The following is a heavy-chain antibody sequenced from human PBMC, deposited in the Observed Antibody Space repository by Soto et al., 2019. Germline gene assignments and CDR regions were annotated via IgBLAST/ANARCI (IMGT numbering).Heavy chain of an antibody. J-gene: IGHJ4*02. Sequence: EVQLLESGGXXVQPGGSLRLSCVASGFTFSNYAMTWVRQAPGKGLEWVSSISGSGTTAYYADSVQGRFAFSRDNVKNTLFLQMDSLKAGDTAVYYCAKVGTIVVPAAQGYYFDYWGQGTLVTVSS. CDR2: ISGSGTTA. D-gene: IGHD2-2*01. CDR1: GFTFSNYA. CDR3: AKVGTIVVPAAQGYYFDY. V-gene: IGHV3-23*01.